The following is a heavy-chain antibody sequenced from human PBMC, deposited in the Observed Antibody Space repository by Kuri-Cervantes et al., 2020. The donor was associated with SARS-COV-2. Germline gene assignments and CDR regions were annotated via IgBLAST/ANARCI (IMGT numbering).Heavy chain of an antibody. D-gene: IGHD5-12*01. Sequence: GGSLRLSCAASGFTFSSYSMNWVRQAPGKGLEWVSSISGSSYIYYADSVKGRFTISRDNAKNSLYLQMNSLRAEDTAVYYCARAQRGLMVALDYWGQGTLVTVSS. V-gene: IGHV3-21*01. J-gene: IGHJ4*02. CDR2: ISGSSYI. CDR1: GFTFSSYS. CDR3: ARAQRGLMVALDY.